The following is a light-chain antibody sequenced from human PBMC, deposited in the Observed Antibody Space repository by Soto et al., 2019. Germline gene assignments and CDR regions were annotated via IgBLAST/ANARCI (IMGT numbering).Light chain of an antibody. V-gene: IGKV3-20*01. J-gene: IGKJ1*01. Sequence: VLTQSPGTLSLSPGERTTLSCRASQNIRGNELAWYKQKPGQPPRLLIYRGSSRAPGIPDRFSGRGSGTEFTLTISRLEPEDFAVYYCQDYGTSAPWTFGQGTRVEIK. CDR3: QDYGTSAPWT. CDR2: RGS. CDR1: QNIRGNE.